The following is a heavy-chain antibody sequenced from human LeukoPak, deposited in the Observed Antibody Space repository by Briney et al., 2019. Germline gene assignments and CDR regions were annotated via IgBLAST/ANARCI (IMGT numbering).Heavy chain of an antibody. Sequence: GGSLRLSCAASGFTFSSYWMSWVRQAPGKGLEWVANIKQDGSEKYYVDSVEGRFTISRDNAKDSLYLQMNSLRAEDTAVYFCARVRRAKRQNRYYFYYYMDVWGKGTTVTVSS. CDR3: ARVRRAKRQNRYYFYYYMDV. D-gene: IGHD1-14*01. J-gene: IGHJ6*03. CDR2: IKQDGSEK. CDR1: GFTFSSYW. V-gene: IGHV3-7*01.